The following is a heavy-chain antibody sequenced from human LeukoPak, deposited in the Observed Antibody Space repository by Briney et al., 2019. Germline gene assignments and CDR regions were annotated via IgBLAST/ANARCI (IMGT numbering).Heavy chain of an antibody. D-gene: IGHD3-22*01. Sequence: PSETLSLTCAVSGGSISSSSYYWGWIRQPPGKGLEWIGSIYYSGSTYYNPSLKSRVTISVDTSKNQFSLKLSSVTAADTAVYYCARYFHYYDSSGYYSRFDYWGQGTLVTVSS. V-gene: IGHV4-39*07. CDR2: IYYSGST. CDR1: GGSISSSSYY. J-gene: IGHJ4*02. CDR3: ARYFHYYDSSGYYSRFDY.